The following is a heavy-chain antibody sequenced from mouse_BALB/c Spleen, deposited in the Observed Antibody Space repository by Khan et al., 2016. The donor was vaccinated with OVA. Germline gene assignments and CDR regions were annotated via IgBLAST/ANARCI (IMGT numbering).Heavy chain of an antibody. CDR1: GYSITSDYA. Sequence: EVQLQESGPGLVKPSQSLSLTCTVTGYSITSDYAWNWIRQFPGNKLEWMGYIKYSGTTSYNPSLKSRISITRDTSKNQFFLPLNSVTTDDTATYDCARSGTISTVVVTDFDFWGQGTTLTVSS. J-gene: IGHJ2*01. D-gene: IGHD1-1*01. CDR3: ARSGTISTVVVTDFDF. CDR2: IKYSGTT. V-gene: IGHV3-2*02.